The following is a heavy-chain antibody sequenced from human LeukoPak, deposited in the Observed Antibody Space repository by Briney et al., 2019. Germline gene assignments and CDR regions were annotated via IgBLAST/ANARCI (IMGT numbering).Heavy chain of an antibody. J-gene: IGHJ5*02. CDR3: ARSSVDTAMVALVHWFDP. CDR1: GYTFTSYD. D-gene: IGHD5-18*01. CDR2: MNPNSGNT. Sequence: SVKVSCKAPGYTFTSYDINWVRQATGQGLEWMGWMNPNSGNTGYAQKFQGRVTMTRNTSISTAYMELSSLRSEDTAVYYCARSSVDTAMVALVHWFDPWGQGTLVTVSS. V-gene: IGHV1-8*01.